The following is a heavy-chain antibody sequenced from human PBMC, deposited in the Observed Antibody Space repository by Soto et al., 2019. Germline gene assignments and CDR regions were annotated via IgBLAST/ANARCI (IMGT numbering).Heavy chain of an antibody. V-gene: IGHV4-4*07. D-gene: IGHD3-16*01. CDR3: ARDTWGITAAGHD. CDR2: VYTHGSP. CDR1: GASISGYY. Sequence: SETLSLTCIVSGASISGYYCSWIRQPAGKGLEWIGRVYTHGSPSYNPSFKSRVTLSLYTSKNRFSLRLSSGTAADTAVYYCARDTWGITAAGHDWGQGTLVTVSS. J-gene: IGHJ1*01.